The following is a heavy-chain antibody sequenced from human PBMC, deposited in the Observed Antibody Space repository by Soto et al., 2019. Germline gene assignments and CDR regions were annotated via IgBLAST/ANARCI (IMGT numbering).Heavy chain of an antibody. CDR2: ISYGGGDK. CDR3: ARDRLFDSNTYYYNYGMDV. CDR1: GFTFNSYA. Sequence: QVPLVESGGGVVQPGRSLRLSCAASGFTFNSYAMHWVRQAPGKGLEWVAVISYGGGDKYYADSVKGRFTISRDNSKNTLYLQMNSLRADDTAVYYWARDRLFDSNTYYYNYGMDVWGQGTTVTVSS. D-gene: IGHD3-22*01. J-gene: IGHJ6*02. V-gene: IGHV3-30-3*01.